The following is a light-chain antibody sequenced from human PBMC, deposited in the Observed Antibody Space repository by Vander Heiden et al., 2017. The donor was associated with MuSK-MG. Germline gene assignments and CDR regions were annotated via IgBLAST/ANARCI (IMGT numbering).Light chain of an antibody. CDR2: WGS. CDR3: MQDLQTIT. J-gene: IGKJ2*01. CDR1: QSLLHSNGYNY. V-gene: IGKV2-28*01. Sequence: DIVMTQSPLSLPVTPGEPASISCRSSQSLLHSNGYNYLDWYLQKPGQSPQLLIYWGSKRAYGVPDRFSGSGSGTDFTLKSSRGEAEDVGVYYCMQDLQTITFGQGTKLEIK.